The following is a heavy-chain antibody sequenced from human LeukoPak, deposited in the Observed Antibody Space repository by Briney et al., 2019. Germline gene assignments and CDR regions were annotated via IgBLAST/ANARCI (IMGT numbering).Heavy chain of an antibody. J-gene: IGHJ4*02. Sequence: SETLSLTCAVSGYSISSDYYSSDYYWGWIRQPPGKGLECLASLYHSGTTYYNPSLRSRVIISVDTSKNQFSLKLSSVTAADTAVYYCASYNSGYRFDYWGQGTLVTVSS. V-gene: IGHV4-38-2*01. CDR1: GYSISSDYYSSDYY. D-gene: IGHD3-22*01. CDR2: LYHSGTT. CDR3: ASYNSGYRFDY.